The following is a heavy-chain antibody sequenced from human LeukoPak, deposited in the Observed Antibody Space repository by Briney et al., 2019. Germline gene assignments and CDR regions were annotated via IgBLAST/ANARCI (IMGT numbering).Heavy chain of an antibody. Sequence: GGSLRLSCAASGFTFSSYSMNWVRQAPGKGPEWVSSISSSSSYIYYADSVKGRFTISRDNAKNSLYLQMNSLRAEDTAVYYCARGSVRWLQGFDYWGQGTLVTVSS. CDR1: GFTFSSYS. J-gene: IGHJ4*02. V-gene: IGHV3-21*01. D-gene: IGHD5-24*01. CDR2: ISSSSSYI. CDR3: ARGSVRWLQGFDY.